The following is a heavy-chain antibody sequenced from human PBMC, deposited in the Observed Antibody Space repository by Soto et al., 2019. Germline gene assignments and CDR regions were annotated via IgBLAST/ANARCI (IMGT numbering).Heavy chain of an antibody. D-gene: IGHD3-10*01. V-gene: IGHV3-23*01. Sequence: EVQLLESGGGLVQPGGSLRLSCAGSGFTFINYAMNWVRQAPGKGLEWVSTISGGGDAPFFADSVRGRFTISRYNSKNTVTLQMNNLGVDDTAVYFCAREVPGSTSRQDYWYFDLWGRGTLVTVSS. CDR3: AREVPGSTSRQDYWYFDL. CDR2: ISGGGDAP. CDR1: GFTFINYA. J-gene: IGHJ2*01.